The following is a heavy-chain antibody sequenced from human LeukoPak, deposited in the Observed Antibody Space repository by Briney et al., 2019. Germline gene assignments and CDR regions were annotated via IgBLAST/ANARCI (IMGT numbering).Heavy chain of an antibody. D-gene: IGHD6-13*01. CDR3: ARAGSSWPFLFDY. CDR2: IIPIFGTA. J-gene: IGHJ4*02. Sequence: SVKVSCKASGGTFSSYAISWVRQAPGQGLEWMGGIIPIFGTANYAQKFQGRVTITTDESTSTAYMELSSPRSEDTAVYYCARAGSSWPFLFDYWGQGTLVTVSS. V-gene: IGHV1-69*05. CDR1: GGTFSSYA.